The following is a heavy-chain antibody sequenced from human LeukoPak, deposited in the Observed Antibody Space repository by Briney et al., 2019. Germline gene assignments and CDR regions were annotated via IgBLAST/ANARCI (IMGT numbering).Heavy chain of an antibody. J-gene: IGHJ4*02. CDR2: ISAYNGNT. CDR3: ARDQGLRFLEWCFDY. Sequence: ASVKVSCKASGYTFTSYGISWVRQAPGQGLEWMGWISAYNGNTNYAQKLQGRVTMTTDTSTSTAYMELRSLRSDDTAVYYCARDQGLRFLEWCFDYWGQGTLVTVSS. D-gene: IGHD3-3*01. CDR1: GYTFTSYG. V-gene: IGHV1-18*01.